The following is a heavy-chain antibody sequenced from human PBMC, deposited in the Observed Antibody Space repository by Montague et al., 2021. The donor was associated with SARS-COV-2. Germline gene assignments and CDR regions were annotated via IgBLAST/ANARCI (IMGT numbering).Heavy chain of an antibody. CDR2: XXSNGDK. V-gene: IGHV2-5*01. D-gene: IGHD3-9*01. CDR3: AHLIRYYDIFTGIPFDD. CDR1: GFSLSTPNVG. J-gene: IGHJ4*02. Sequence: PALVKPTQTLTLTCTFSGFSLSTPNVGVAWIRQPPGKALEWLAVXXSNGDKRYSPSLQRRLTITKDTSRNQVVLSLTNVDPLDTATYYCAHLIRYYDIFTGIPFDDWGQGTQVTVSS.